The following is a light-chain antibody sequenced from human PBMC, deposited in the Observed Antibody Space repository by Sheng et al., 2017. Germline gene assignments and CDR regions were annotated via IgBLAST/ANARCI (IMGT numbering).Light chain of an antibody. CDR1: SRDIGDYNY. CDR3: SSYTRSSTVV. CDR2: DVS. V-gene: IGLV2-14*03. Sequence: QSALTQPASVSGSPGQSITISCTGTSRDIGDYNYVSWYQQHPGKAPKFMIYDVSKRPSGVSNRFSGLQVMANTASLTISGLQAEDEANYYCSSYTRSSTVVFGGGTKADRP. J-gene: IGLJ2*01.